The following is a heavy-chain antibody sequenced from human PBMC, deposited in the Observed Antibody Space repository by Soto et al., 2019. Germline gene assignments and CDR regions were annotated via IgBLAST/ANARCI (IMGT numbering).Heavy chain of an antibody. CDR3: AQTTVTTDAFDI. CDR2: INAGNGNT. D-gene: IGHD4-17*01. V-gene: IGHV1-3*01. CDR1: GYTFTSYA. Sequence: GASVKVSCKASGYTFTSYALHWVRQAPGQRLEWMGWINAGNGNTKYSQKFQGRVTITRDTSASTAYMELSSLRSEDTAVYYCAQTTVTTDAFDIWGQGTMVTVSS. J-gene: IGHJ3*02.